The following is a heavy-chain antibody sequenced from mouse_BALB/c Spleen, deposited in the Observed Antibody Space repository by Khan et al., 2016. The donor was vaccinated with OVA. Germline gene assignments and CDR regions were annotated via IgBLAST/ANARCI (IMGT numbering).Heavy chain of an antibody. Sequence: QVQLKESGPGLVAPSQSLSITYTISGFSLTNYGVHWVRQPPGKGLEWLVVIWSDGSTTYNSALKSRLTITKDNSKSQVFLKINSLQTDDSAMYFCARQPYYHYNIMDYWGQGTSVTVS. CDR2: IWSDGST. J-gene: IGHJ4*01. CDR3: ARQPYYHYNIMDY. D-gene: IGHD2-10*01. V-gene: IGHV2-6-1*01. CDR1: GFSLTNYG.